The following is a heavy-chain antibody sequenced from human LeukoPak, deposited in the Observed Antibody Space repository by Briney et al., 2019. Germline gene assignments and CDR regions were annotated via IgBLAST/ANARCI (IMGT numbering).Heavy chain of an antibody. V-gene: IGHV3-66*01. D-gene: IGHD3-3*01. CDR1: GFIVTNNY. CDR2: IFSNGDT. CDR3: ARVGYDFWSGYSFDY. Sequence: GGSLRLSCTASGFIVTNNYINWVRQAPGKGLEWVSLIFSNGDTHYADSVKGRFTISRDSSKNTLYLQMNSLRAEDTAIYYCARVGYDFWSGYSFDYWGQGTLVTVSS. J-gene: IGHJ4*02.